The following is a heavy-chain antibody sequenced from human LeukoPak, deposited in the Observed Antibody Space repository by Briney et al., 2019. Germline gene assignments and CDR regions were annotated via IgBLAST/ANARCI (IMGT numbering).Heavy chain of an antibody. V-gene: IGHV1-2*02. CDR3: SRVMMATIIPSVYFDY. CDR1: GYTFTGYY. Sequence: ASVKVSCKASGYTFTGYYMHWVRQAPGQGLEWMGWINPNSGGTNYAQKFQGRVTMTRDTSISTAYMELSRLRTDDTDVYYCSRVMMATIIPSVYFDYWGQGTLVTVSS. D-gene: IGHD5-12*01. J-gene: IGHJ4*02. CDR2: INPNSGGT.